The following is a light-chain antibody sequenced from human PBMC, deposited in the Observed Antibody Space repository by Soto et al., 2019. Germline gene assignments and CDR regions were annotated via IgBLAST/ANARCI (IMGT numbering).Light chain of an antibody. CDR3: QQYDTSPPT. CDR1: QSVSSSS. CDR2: DAS. V-gene: IGKV3-20*01. Sequence: EIVLTQSPGTLSLSPGERATLSCRASQSVSSSSLAWYQQKPGQAPRLLIYDASNRATGIPDRFSGGGSGTDFTLTSNRLEPEDFAVYYCQQYDTSPPTFGQGTEV. J-gene: IGKJ1*01.